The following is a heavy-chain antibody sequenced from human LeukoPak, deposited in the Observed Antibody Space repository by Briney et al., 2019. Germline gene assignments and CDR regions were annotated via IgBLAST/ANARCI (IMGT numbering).Heavy chain of an antibody. CDR1: GFTFSSYA. V-gene: IGHV3-23*01. Sequence: RSGGSLRLSCAASGFTFSSYAMSWVRQAPGKGLEWVSAISGSGGSTYYADSVKGRFTISRDNSKNTLYLQMNSLRAEDTALYYCAKVDSSGWYGFSDYWGQGTLVTVSS. CDR2: ISGSGGST. CDR3: AKVDSSGWYGFSDY. D-gene: IGHD6-19*01. J-gene: IGHJ4*02.